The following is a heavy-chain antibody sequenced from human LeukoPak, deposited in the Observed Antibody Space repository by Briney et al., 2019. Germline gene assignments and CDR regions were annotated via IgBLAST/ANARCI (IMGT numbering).Heavy chain of an antibody. CDR1: GGSISSSSYY. Sequence: SETLSLTCSVSGGSISSSSYYWGWIRQPPGKGLEWIGTISYSGSTFYNPSLKSRVTISVDTSKNQFSLKLSSVTAADTAVYYCARSGILRRYYYIDVWGKGTTVTISS. J-gene: IGHJ6*03. CDR3: ARSGILRRYYYIDV. D-gene: IGHD2/OR15-2a*01. V-gene: IGHV4-39*01. CDR2: ISYSGST.